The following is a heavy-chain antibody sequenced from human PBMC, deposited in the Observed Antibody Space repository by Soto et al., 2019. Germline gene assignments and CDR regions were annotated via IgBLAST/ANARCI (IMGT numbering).Heavy chain of an antibody. D-gene: IGHD3-10*02. Sequence: QVQPQESGPGLVKPSETLSLTCSVSGGSISSGYWTWIRQPPGKGLEWIGYIYYGGSINYNPSLKSRVIISVDTAKNLFSLRLSSVTAADTAVYYCTGAYYETDGYVRDPWGQGTSVTVSS. CDR1: GGSISSGY. J-gene: IGHJ5*02. CDR2: IYYGGSI. CDR3: TGAYYETDGYVRDP. V-gene: IGHV4-59*01.